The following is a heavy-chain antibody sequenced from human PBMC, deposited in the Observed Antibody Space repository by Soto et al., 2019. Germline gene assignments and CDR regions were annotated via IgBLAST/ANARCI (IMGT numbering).Heavy chain of an antibody. CDR1: GYTFTSYG. D-gene: IGHD5-12*01. CDR2: ISAYNGNT. Sequence: ASVKVSCKASGYTFTSYGISWVRQAPGQGLEWMGWISAYNGNTNYAQKLQGRVTMTTDTSTSTAYMELRSLRSDDTAVYYCARVDEITDIVATIADYWGQGTLVTVSS. J-gene: IGHJ4*02. CDR3: ARVDEITDIVATIADY. V-gene: IGHV1-18*01.